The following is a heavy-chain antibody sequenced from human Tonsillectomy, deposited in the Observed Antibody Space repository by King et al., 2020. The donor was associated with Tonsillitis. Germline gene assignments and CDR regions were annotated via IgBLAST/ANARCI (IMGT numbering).Heavy chain of an antibody. Sequence: VQLQESGPGLVKPSETLSLTCTVSGGSITNYYWSWIRQPAGKGLEWIGRFYTSGTTNYNPSLKSRVTMSVDTSKNQFSLKLSSVTAADTAVYYSAREYYYDSSAYYTLGAFDIWGQGTMVTVSS. D-gene: IGHD3-22*01. CDR3: AREYYYDSSAYYTLGAFDI. J-gene: IGHJ3*02. CDR1: GGSITNYY. CDR2: FYTSGTT. V-gene: IGHV4-4*07.